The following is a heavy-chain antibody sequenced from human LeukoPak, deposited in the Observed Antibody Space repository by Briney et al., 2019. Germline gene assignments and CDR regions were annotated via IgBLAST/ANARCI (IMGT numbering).Heavy chain of an antibody. J-gene: IGHJ3*02. CDR2: IYYSGST. V-gene: IGHV4-59*08. Sequence: SETLSLTCTVSGGSISYYYWSWIRQPPGKGLEWIGFIYYSGSTNYNPSLKSRVTMSVDTSKNQFSLKLNSVTAADTAVYYCARHGGVVVPTAPSAFDIWGQGTKVTVSS. D-gene: IGHD2-2*01. CDR3: ARHGGVVVPTAPSAFDI. CDR1: GGSISYYY.